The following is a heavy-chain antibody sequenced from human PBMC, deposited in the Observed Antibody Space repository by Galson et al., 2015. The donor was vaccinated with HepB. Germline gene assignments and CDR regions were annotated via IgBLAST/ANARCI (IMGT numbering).Heavy chain of an antibody. V-gene: IGHV4-4*02. J-gene: IGHJ4*02. CDR3: ARAEAVVTLFYY. Sequence: SEPLSLTCAVSGGSISSSNWWSWVRQPPGKGLEWIGEIYHSGSTNYNPSLKSRVTISVDKSKNQFSLKLSSVTAADTAVYYCARAEAVVTLFYYWGQGTLVTVSS. CDR2: IYHSGST. CDR1: GGSISSSNW. D-gene: IGHD4-23*01.